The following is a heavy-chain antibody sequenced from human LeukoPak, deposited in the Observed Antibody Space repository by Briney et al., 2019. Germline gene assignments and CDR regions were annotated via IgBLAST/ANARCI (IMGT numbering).Heavy chain of an antibody. CDR2: MYTSGDS. J-gene: IGHJ4*02. CDR3: TRSYGSGSFGFDY. D-gene: IGHD3-10*01. Sequence: SETLSLTCTVSGGSITNYYWSWIRQPAGKGLEWIGRMYTSGDSDYNPSLKSRVTMSVDTSKNQFSLKLSSVTAADTAVYYCTRSYGSGSFGFDYRGQGSLVSVSS. V-gene: IGHV4-4*07. CDR1: GGSITNYY.